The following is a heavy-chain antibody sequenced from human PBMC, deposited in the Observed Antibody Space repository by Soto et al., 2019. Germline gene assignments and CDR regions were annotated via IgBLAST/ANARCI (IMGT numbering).Heavy chain of an antibody. CDR2: ISAYNGNT. J-gene: IGHJ4*02. CDR1: GYTFTSYG. D-gene: IGHD2-21*01. V-gene: IGHV1-18*01. Sequence: GASVKVSCKASGYTFTSYGISWVRQAPGQGLERMGWISAYNGNTNYAQKLQGRVTMTTDTSTSTAYMELRSLRSDDTAVYYCARDPEDCGGDCSYPTYWGQGTLVTVSS. CDR3: ARDPEDCGGDCSYPTY.